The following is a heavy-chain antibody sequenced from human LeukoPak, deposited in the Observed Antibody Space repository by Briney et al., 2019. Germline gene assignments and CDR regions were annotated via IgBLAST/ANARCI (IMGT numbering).Heavy chain of an antibody. Sequence: GASVKVSCKASGGTFSSYAVSWVRQAPGQGLEWMGGIIPIFGTANYAQKFQGRVTITADESTSTAYMELSSVRSEDTAVYYCHWGFGESNLDYWGQGTLVTVSS. V-gene: IGHV1-69*13. CDR3: HWGFGESNLDY. J-gene: IGHJ4*02. CDR2: IIPIFGTA. CDR1: GGTFSSYA. D-gene: IGHD3-10*01.